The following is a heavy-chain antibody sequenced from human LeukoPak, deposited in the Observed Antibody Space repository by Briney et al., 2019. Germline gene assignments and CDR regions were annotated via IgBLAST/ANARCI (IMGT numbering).Heavy chain of an antibody. CDR1: GYRFTSYW. CDR3: ARRLPGAMVRGYGIDV. V-gene: IGHV5-51*01. J-gene: IGHJ6*02. Sequence: GESLQISCQASGYRFTSYWIGWVRQMPGKGLEWMGIIDPSDSETRYTPSFQGQVTISADKSNSTAYLRWRSLKASDTAMYYCARRLPGAMVRGYGIDVWGQGTTVTVSS. D-gene: IGHD3-10*01. CDR2: IDPSDSET.